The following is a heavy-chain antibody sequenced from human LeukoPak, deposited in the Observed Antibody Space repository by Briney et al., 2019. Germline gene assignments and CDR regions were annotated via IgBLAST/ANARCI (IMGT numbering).Heavy chain of an antibody. CDR3: ARVPRGAFDI. Sequence: PSETLSLTCTISGGSISSYYWSWIRQPPGKGLEWIGYIYYSGSTNYNPSLKSRVTISVDTSKDQFSLKLSSVTAADTAVYYCARVPRGAFDIWGQGTMVTVSS. J-gene: IGHJ3*02. V-gene: IGHV4-59*01. CDR1: GGSISSYY. CDR2: IYYSGST.